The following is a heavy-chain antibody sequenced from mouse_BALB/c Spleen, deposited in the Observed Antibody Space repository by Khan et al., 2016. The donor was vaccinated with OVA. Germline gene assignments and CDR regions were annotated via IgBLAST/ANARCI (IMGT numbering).Heavy chain of an antibody. CDR2: ISYSGST. CDR3: ARRYYYGHWYFDV. Sequence: EVKLLESGPGLVKPSQSLSLTCTVTGYSITTDYAWNWIRQFPGNKLEWMGYISYSGSTSYHPSLKSRSSIIRDTSKNQFFLQLNSVTTEDTATYFCARRYYYGHWYFDVWGAGTTVTVSS. D-gene: IGHD1-1*01. V-gene: IGHV3-2*02. CDR1: GYSITTDYA. J-gene: IGHJ1*01.